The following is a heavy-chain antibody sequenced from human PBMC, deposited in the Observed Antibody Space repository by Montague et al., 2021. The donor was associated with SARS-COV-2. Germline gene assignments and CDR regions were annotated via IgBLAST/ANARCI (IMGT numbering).Heavy chain of an antibody. CDR2: IFYFGDV. J-gene: IGHJ4*02. D-gene: IGHD3-10*01. V-gene: IGHV4-61*01. CDR1: GDSVSSGRYF. CDR3: ARVGNYLGFY. Sequence: SETLSLTCTVSGDSVSSGRYFWTWVRQAPGKGLEWIGYIFYFGDVSYNPSLRSRVTISVDTSNNQFSLRLSSVTAADTAKYHCARVGNYLGFYWGQGTLVTVSS.